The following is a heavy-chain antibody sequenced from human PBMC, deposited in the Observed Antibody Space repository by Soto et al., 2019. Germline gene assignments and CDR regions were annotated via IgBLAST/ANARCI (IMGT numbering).Heavy chain of an antibody. D-gene: IGHD2-15*01. CDR3: AKSSRYCSGGGCFYYFDY. CDR1: GFSIGSSA. Sequence: EVQLLESGGGLVQPGGPLRLSCAASGFSIGSSAWSWVRQAPGKGLDWVSTIGGNGVTTFYADSVKGRFTISRDISRNTVFLQMSSLRAEDTALYYCAKSSRYCSGGGCFYYFDYWGQGTLVTVSS. CDR2: IGGNGVTT. V-gene: IGHV3-23*01. J-gene: IGHJ4*02.